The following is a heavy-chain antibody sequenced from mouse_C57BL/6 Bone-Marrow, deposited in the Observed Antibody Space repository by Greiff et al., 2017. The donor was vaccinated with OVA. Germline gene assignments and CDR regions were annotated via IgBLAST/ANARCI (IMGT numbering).Heavy chain of an antibody. CDR3: ARRAGSNYEVAY. CDR1: GYTFTSYW. CDR2: IDPSDSYT. J-gene: IGHJ3*01. V-gene: IGHV1-59*01. Sequence: VQLQQPGAELVRPGTSVKLSCKASGYTFTSYWMHWVKQRPGQGLEWIGVIDPSDSYTNYNQKFKGKATLTVDTSSSTAYMQLSSLTSEDSAVYYCARRAGSNYEVAYWGQGTLVTVSA. D-gene: IGHD2-5*01.